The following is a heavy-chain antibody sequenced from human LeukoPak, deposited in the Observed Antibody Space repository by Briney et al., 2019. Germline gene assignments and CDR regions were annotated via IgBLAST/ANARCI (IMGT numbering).Heavy chain of an antibody. CDR1: GGSISSYY. D-gene: IGHD1-1*01. CDR2: IYYSGST. CDR3: ARGWVPLYYFDY. Sequence: SETLSLTCTVSGGSISSYYWSWIRQPPGKGLEWIGYIYYSGSTNYNPSLKSRVTISVDTSKNQFSLKLSSVTAADTAVYYCARGWVPLYYFDYWGQGTLVTVSS. V-gene: IGHV4-59*01. J-gene: IGHJ4*02.